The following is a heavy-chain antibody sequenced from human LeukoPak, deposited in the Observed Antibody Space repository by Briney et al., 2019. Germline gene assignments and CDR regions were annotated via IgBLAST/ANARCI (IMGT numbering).Heavy chain of an antibody. CDR2: IYYLGST. CDR3: ARVTTGTWNDGPYFDF. D-gene: IGHD1-1*01. Sequence: SETLSLTCTVSGGSISSYYWSWIRQPPEKGLEWLGHIYYLGSTNYNPSLKSRVTMSVDTSKNQFSLKLNSVTAADTAIYYCARVTTGTWNDGPYFDFWGQGTLVTVSS. V-gene: IGHV4-59*01. CDR1: GGSISSYY. J-gene: IGHJ4*02.